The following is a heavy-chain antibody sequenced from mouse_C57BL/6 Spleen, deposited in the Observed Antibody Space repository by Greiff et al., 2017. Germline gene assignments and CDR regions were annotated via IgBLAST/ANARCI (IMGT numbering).Heavy chain of an antibody. CDR2: ISDGGSYT. J-gene: IGHJ2*01. CDR1: GFTFSSYA. V-gene: IGHV5-4*01. CDR3: ARDEGGTGVFDY. Sequence: EVQVVESGGGLVKPGGSLKLSCAASGFTFSSYAMSWVRQTPEKRLEWVATISDGGSYTYYPDNVKGRFTISRDNAKNNLYLQMSHLKSEDTAMYYCARDEGGTGVFDYWGQGTTLTVSS. D-gene: IGHD4-1*01.